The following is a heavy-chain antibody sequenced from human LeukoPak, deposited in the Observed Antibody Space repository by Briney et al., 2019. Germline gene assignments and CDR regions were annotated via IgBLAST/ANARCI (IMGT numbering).Heavy chain of an antibody. CDR2: ITSSGGST. CDR3: AKDDLYGKFDY. CDR1: GFTLSTYG. J-gene: IGHJ4*02. V-gene: IGHV3-23*01. D-gene: IGHD4-17*01. Sequence: GGSLRLSCAASGFTLSTYGMSWVRQAPGKGLEWVSAITSSGGSTYYADSVKGRFTISRDNSKHTMYLQMNSLRAEDTAVYYCAKDDLYGKFDYWGQGTLVTVSS.